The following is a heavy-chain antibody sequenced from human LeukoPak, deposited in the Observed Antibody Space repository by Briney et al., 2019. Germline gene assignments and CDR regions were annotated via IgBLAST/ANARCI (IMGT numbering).Heavy chain of an antibody. J-gene: IGHJ5*02. CDR3: ATVSYYDFWSGYYTGLYWFDP. D-gene: IGHD3-3*01. CDR2: FDPEDGET. Sequence: ASVKVSCKVSGYTLTELSMHWVRQAPGKGLEWMGGFDPEDGETIYAQKFQGRVTMTEDTSTDTAYMELSGLRSEDTAVYYCATVSYYDFWSGYYTGLYWFDPWGQGTLVTVSS. CDR1: GYTLTELS. V-gene: IGHV1-24*01.